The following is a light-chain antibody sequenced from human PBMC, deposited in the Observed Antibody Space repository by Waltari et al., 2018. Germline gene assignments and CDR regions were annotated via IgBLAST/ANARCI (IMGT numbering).Light chain of an antibody. CDR2: KNV. CDR3: QSRDSTTLFV. CDR1: ALSTKW. V-gene: IGLV3-25*03. Sequence: SYELTQPPSVSVSPGQTARITCSGDALSTKWAFWYQQKPGRSPVLLIYKNVERPSEIPARFSGSHSGTTVTLTISGVQAEDEADYYCQSRDSTTLFVFGAGTKLTVL. J-gene: IGLJ2*01.